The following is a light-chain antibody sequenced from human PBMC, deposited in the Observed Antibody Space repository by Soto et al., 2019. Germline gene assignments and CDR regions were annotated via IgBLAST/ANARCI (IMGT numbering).Light chain of an antibody. Sequence: IVLTQSPATLSLSLVDTVTLSCMASQSVSSNLAWYQQKPGQAPRLLIYDASNGATGTPTRFSGSGAWTDFTLTIRSIEAEDFAVHYCNHHGDTFGPGTRLDIK. J-gene: IGKJ5*01. CDR3: NHHGDT. CDR2: DAS. V-gene: IGKV3D-11*02. CDR1: QSVSSN.